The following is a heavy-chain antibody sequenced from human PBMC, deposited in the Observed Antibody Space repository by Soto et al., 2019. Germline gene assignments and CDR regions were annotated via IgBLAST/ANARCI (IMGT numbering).Heavy chain of an antibody. CDR2: MNPNSGNT. CDR1: GYTFTSYD. D-gene: IGHD6-13*01. CDR3: ARDRMITAAGPNWFDP. Sequence: QVQLVQSGAEVKKPGASVKVSCKASGYTFTSYDINWVRQASGQGLEWMGWMNPNSGNTGYAQKFQGRVTMTRNTSISTAYMELSSLRSEDTAVYYCARDRMITAAGPNWFDPWGQGTLVTVSS. V-gene: IGHV1-8*01. J-gene: IGHJ5*02.